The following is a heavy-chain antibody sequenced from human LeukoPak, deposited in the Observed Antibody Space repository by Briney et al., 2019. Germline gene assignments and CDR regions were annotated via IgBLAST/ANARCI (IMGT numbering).Heavy chain of an antibody. J-gene: IGHJ4*02. D-gene: IGHD6-19*01. CDR1: GYTFIGYY. CDR3: ASRSDEEWLFDY. Sequence: ASVKVSCKASGYTFIGYYMHWVRQAPGQGLEWKGWINPSSGDTNSAQKFQGRITMTRDTSISTAYMELSRLRSDDTAVYYCASRSDEEWLFDYWGQGTLVTVSS. V-gene: IGHV1-2*02. CDR2: INPSSGDT.